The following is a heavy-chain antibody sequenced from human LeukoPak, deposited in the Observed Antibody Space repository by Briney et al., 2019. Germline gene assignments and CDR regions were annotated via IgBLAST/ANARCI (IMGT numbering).Heavy chain of an antibody. CDR2: IKSNTNGGTS. CDR1: GFTFTNAW. CDR3: TTHSVTVTGTHF. D-gene: IGHD6-19*01. J-gene: IGHJ4*01. V-gene: IGHV3-15*07. Sequence: PGGSLRLSCVASGFTFTNAWMTWVRQSPGMGLEWVGRIKSNTNGGTSGYAAPVKGRFAISRDDSKNTLYLQMNSLKPEDTAMYYCTTHSVTVTGTHFWGRGALVTVSS.